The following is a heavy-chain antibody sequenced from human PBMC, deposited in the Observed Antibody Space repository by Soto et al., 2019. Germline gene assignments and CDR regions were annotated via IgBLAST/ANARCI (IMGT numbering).Heavy chain of an antibody. CDR2: ISVFNGYA. V-gene: IGHV1-18*01. Sequence: QVQLAQSGPELKKPGASVKVSCKTSGYSFQNSGISWVRQAPGQGLEWMGWISVFNGYAHYAQKFQGRVIMTADTFTNTAYMELRGLRSDDTAMYYCSKNGTTWFASWGQGTPVTVSS. CDR3: SKNGTTWFAS. CDR1: GYSFQNSG. J-gene: IGHJ5*01. D-gene: IGHD1-1*01.